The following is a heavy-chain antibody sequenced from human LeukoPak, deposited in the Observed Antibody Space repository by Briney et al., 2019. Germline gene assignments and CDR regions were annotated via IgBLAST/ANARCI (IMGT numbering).Heavy chain of an antibody. CDR2: ISAYNGNT. Sequence: ASVKVSCKASGYTFTSYGISWVRQAPGQGLEWMGWISAYNGNTNYAQKLQGRVTMTTDTSTSTAYMVLRSLRSDDTAVYYCSRDKAGRGYFDYWGQGTLVTVSS. V-gene: IGHV1-18*01. J-gene: IGHJ4*02. CDR1: GYTFTSYG. CDR3: SRDKAGRGYFDY.